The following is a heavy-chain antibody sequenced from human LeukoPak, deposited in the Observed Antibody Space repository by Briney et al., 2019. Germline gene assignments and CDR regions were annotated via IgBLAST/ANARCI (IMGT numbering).Heavy chain of an antibody. CDR1: GFIFNNAW. J-gene: IGHJ4*02. D-gene: IGHD5-18*01. Sequence: GGSLRLSCAASGFIFNNAWMSWVRQAPGKGLEWVGRIKSKTDGGTTDYAAPVKGRFTISRDDSKNTLYLQMNSLKTEDTAVYYCTTAGYSYGYALDYWGQGTLVTVSS. CDR3: TTAGYSYGYALDY. V-gene: IGHV3-15*01. CDR2: IKSKTDGGTT.